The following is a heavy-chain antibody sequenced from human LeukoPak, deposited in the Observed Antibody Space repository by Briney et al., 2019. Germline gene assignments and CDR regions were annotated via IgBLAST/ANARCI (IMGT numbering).Heavy chain of an antibody. V-gene: IGHV1-8*02. CDR3: ARKGRMVRWSDWFDP. CDR1: GYTFTGYY. CDR2: MNPNSGNT. D-gene: IGHD3-10*01. Sequence: ASVKVSCKASGYTFTGYYMHWVRQAPGQGLEWMGWMNPNSGNTGYAQKFQGRVTMTRNTSISTAYMELSSLRSEDTAVYYCARKGRMVRWSDWFDPWGQGTLVTVSS. J-gene: IGHJ5*02.